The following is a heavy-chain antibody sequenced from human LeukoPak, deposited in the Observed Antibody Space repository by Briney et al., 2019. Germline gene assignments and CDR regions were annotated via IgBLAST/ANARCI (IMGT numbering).Heavy chain of an antibody. CDR2: IYPGDSDT. J-gene: IGHJ4*02. CDR1: GYNFSSYW. D-gene: IGHD3-3*01. Sequence: GASPQISCKGSGYNFSSYWIGWVRQLPGKGLEWMGLIYPGDSDTRYSPSFQGQVTISADKSISTAYLQWSSLKASDTAMYYCARESRYYLFDYWGQGTLVTVSS. V-gene: IGHV5-51*01. CDR3: ARESRYYLFDY.